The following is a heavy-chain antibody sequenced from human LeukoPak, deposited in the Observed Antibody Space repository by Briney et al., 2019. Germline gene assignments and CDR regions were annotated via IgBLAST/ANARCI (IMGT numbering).Heavy chain of an antibody. CDR2: IKQDGSEK. Sequence: SGGSLRLSCAASGFTFSSYWMSWVRQAPGKGLEGVANIKQDGSEKYYVDSVKGRFTISRDNAKNSLYLQMNSLRAEDTAVYYCVKWENGGRNYGVFDYWGQGTLASVSS. J-gene: IGHJ4*02. D-gene: IGHD3-10*01. CDR3: VKWENGGRNYGVFDY. CDR1: GFTFSSYW. V-gene: IGHV3-7*01.